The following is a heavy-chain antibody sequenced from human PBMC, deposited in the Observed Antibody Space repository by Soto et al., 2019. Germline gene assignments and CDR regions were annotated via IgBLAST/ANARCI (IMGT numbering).Heavy chain of an antibody. CDR1: GFTFKNFA. D-gene: IGHD3-10*01. CDR3: AKDEVAYNGEWDWFDL. V-gene: IGHV3-23*01. J-gene: IGHJ5*02. Sequence: EVQLLESGGGLVQPGGALRLSCAASGFTFKNFAVSWVRQAPGKGMEWVSAIGGSGSSANYADSVKGRFTVSRDDSKSTLYLQMGGLRVDDTALYYCAKDEVAYNGEWDWFDLWGQGTLVTVSS. CDR2: IGGSGSSA.